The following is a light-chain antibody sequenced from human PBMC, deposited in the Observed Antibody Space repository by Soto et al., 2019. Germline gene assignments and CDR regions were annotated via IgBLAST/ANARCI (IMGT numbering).Light chain of an antibody. CDR1: SSDISDNKY. V-gene: IGLV2-8*01. J-gene: IGLJ1*01. CDR2: EVN. CDR3: NSYVGSNNYV. Sequence: QSVLTQPPSASGSPGQSVTISCTGTSSDISDNKYVSWFQQHPGKAPKVLIYEVNKRPSGVPNRLSGSKSGNTASLTVSGLQADDEADYYCNSYVGSNNYVFGTGTKVTVL.